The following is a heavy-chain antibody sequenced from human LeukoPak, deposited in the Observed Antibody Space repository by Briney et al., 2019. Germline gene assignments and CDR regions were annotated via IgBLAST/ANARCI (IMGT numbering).Heavy chain of an antibody. J-gene: IGHJ4*02. CDR1: GFTFSSYE. Sequence: SGGSLRLSCAASGFTFSSYEMNWVRQAPGKGLEWVSYISSGSTIYYADSVKGRFTISRDNAKNSLFLQMNSLRAEDTAVYFCSRWGDYWGLGTLVTVSS. V-gene: IGHV3-48*03. CDR3: SRWGDY. CDR2: ISSGSTI. D-gene: IGHD3-16*01.